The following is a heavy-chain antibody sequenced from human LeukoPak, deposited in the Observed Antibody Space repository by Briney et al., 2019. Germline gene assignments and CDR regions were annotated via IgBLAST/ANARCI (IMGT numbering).Heavy chain of an antibody. CDR2: ISSGGSPI. CDR3: ARDGGRSCSGGGCYVAY. D-gene: IGHD2-15*01. J-gene: IGHJ4*02. Sequence: GGSLRPSCAASGFTFSSYEMNWVRQAPGKGLEWVSYISSGGSPIYYADSLKDRFTISRDNAKNSLYLQMNSLRAEDTAIYYCARDGGRSCSGGGCYVAYWGQGTLVTVSS. V-gene: IGHV3-48*03. CDR1: GFTFSSYE.